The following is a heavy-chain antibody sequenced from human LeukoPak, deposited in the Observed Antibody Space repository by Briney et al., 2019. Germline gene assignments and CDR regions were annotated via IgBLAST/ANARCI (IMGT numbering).Heavy chain of an antibody. J-gene: IGHJ4*02. D-gene: IGHD6-13*01. CDR1: GGSISSYY. CDR3: ARRVAAGGTCMGY. V-gene: IGHV4-59*01. Sequence: SETLSLTCTVSGGSISSYYWSWIRQPPEKGLEWIGYIYYSGSTNYNPSLKSRVTISVDTSKNQFSLKLSSVTAADTAVYYCARRVAAGGTCMGYWGQGTLVTVSS. CDR2: IYYSGST.